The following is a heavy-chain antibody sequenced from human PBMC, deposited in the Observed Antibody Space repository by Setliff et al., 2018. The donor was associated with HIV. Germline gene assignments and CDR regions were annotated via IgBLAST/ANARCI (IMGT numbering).Heavy chain of an antibody. Sequence: ASVKVSCKTSGFTFNHYGITWVRQAPGQGLEWMGWISAFNGNTNYAQRLQGRVTVTTDTSTSTAYMELRSLRSDDTAVYFCARVGPFAFDSSGYAEFWGQGTLITVSS. V-gene: IGHV1-18*01. CDR3: ARVGPFAFDSSGYAEF. CDR1: GFTFNHYG. J-gene: IGHJ4*02. D-gene: IGHD3-22*01. CDR2: ISAFNGNT.